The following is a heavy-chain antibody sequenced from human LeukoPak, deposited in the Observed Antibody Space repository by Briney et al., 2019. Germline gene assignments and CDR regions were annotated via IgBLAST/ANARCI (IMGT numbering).Heavy chain of an antibody. D-gene: IGHD3-16*01. CDR1: VGTFSSYA. Sequence: GAAVKVSFKSSVGTFSSYAISCVRQAPGQGLEWMGGIIPIFGTANYAQKFKGRVTITADESTSTAYMELSSLSSEDTAVYYCAMGGSGAFDIWGQGTMVTVSS. J-gene: IGHJ3*02. V-gene: IGHV1-69*13. CDR2: IIPIFGTA. CDR3: AMGGSGAFDI.